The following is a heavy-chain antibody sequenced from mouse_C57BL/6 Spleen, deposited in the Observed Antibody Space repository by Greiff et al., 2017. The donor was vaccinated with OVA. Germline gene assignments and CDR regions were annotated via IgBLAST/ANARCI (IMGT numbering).Heavy chain of an antibody. D-gene: IGHD2-2*01. CDR2: IHPNSGST. J-gene: IGHJ4*01. CDR1: GYTFTSYW. V-gene: IGHV1-64*01. Sequence: QVQLQQPGAELVKPGASVKLSCKASGYTFTSYWMHWVTQRPGQGLEWIGMIHPNSGSTNYTEKFKSTATLPVDKSSSTAYMHLSSLTSEDSAVYYCAPYGYDDAMDYWGQGTSVTVAS. CDR3: APYGYDDAMDY.